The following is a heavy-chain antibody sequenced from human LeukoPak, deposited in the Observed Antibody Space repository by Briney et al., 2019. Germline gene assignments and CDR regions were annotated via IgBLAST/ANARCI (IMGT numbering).Heavy chain of an antibody. J-gene: IGHJ4*02. CDR2: IRSKGYGGTT. Sequence: GGSLRLSCAASGFTFSSYSMNWVRQAPGKGLEWVGFIRSKGYGGTTEYAASVKGRFTISRDDSKSIAYLQMNSLKTEDTAVYYCSREGNYYGSGSYDYWGQGTLVTVSS. CDR3: SREGNYYGSGSYDY. V-gene: IGHV3-49*04. D-gene: IGHD3-10*01. CDR1: GFTFSSYS.